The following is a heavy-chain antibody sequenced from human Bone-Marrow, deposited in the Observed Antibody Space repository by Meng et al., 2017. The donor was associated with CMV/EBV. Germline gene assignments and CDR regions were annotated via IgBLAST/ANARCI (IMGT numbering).Heavy chain of an antibody. D-gene: IGHD1-26*01. CDR2: ISSGGFT. V-gene: IGHV3-53*01. CDR3: ARGPSGSFGGVDY. CDR1: GFTVSGYY. J-gene: IGHJ4*02. Sequence: GGSLRLSCAASGFTVSGYYMSWVRQAPGKGLEFVAVISSGGFTYYADSVKGRFTISRDNSKNTLYLQMNSLRAEETALYYWARGPSGSFGGVDYWGPGTLVTVSS.